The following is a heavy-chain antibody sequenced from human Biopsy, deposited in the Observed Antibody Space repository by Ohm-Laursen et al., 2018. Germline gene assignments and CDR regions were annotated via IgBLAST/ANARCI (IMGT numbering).Heavy chain of an antibody. J-gene: IGHJ5*02. V-gene: IGHV4-39*01. CDR2: VFHSGIT. Sequence: SETLSLTCTVSGGSVSSNVHYWAWIRQPPGKGLECIGTVFHSGITFYNPSLKSRGTISIDTAKNQFSLNLSSVTAADTAVYYCARHPTGFWFDPWGQGTLVTVSS. CDR1: GGSVSSNVHY. CDR3: ARHPTGFWFDP.